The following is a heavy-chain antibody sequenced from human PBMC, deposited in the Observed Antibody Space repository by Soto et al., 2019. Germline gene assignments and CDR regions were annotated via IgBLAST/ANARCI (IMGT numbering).Heavy chain of an antibody. CDR1: GYTFASYA. CDR2: ISAYNGNT. J-gene: IGHJ4*02. V-gene: IGHV1-18*01. Sequence: GASAKLSSKASGYTFASYAISWMRQAPGQGLEWMGWISAYNGNTNYAQKLQGRVTMTTDTSTSTAYMELRSLRSDDTAVYYCARDPPPPDYWGQGTLVTVS. CDR3: ARDPPPPDY.